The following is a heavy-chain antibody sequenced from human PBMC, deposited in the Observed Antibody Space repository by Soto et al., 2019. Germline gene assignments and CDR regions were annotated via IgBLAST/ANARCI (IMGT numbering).Heavy chain of an antibody. CDR3: ARDSRYCSGGSCYSAFDI. Sequence: WGSLRLSCAASGFTFSSYGMHWVRQAPGKGLEWVAVIWYDGSNKYYADSVKGRFTISRDNSKNTLYLQMNSLRAEDTAVYYCARDSRYCSGGSCYSAFDIWGQGTMVTVSS. J-gene: IGHJ3*02. D-gene: IGHD2-15*01. CDR1: GFTFSSYG. V-gene: IGHV3-33*01. CDR2: IWYDGSNK.